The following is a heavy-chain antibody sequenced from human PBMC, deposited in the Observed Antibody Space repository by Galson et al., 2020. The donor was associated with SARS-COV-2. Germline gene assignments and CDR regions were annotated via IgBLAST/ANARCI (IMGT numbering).Heavy chain of an antibody. CDR1: GYSISSGYY. Sequence: ASETLSLTCTVSGYSISSGYYWGWIRQPPGKGLEWMGSIYHSGSTYYNPSLKSRVTISVDTSKNQFSLKLSSVTAADTAVYYCARDDTTYYYDSSGSSDAFDIWGQGTMVTVSS. CDR3: ARDDTTYYYDSSGSSDAFDI. V-gene: IGHV4-38-2*02. J-gene: IGHJ3*02. D-gene: IGHD3-22*01. CDR2: IYHSGST.